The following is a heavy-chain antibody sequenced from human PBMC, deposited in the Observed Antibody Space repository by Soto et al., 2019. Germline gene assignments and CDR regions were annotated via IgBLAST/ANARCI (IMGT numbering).Heavy chain of an antibody. J-gene: IGHJ4*02. CDR3: AKGMWDIAAAGPDY. CDR1: GFTFSSYA. D-gene: IGHD6-13*01. V-gene: IGHV3-23*01. Sequence: GGSLRLSCAASGFTFSSYAMSWVRQAPGKGLEWVSAISGSGGSTYYADSVKGRLTISRDNSKNTLYLQMNSLRAEDTAVYYCAKGMWDIAAAGPDYWGQGTLVTVSS. CDR2: ISGSGGST.